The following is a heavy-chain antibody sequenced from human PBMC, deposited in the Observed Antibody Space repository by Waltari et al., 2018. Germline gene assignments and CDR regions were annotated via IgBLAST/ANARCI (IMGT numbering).Heavy chain of an antibody. D-gene: IGHD2-15*01. CDR3: ARGVGYCSGGSCYSGGDDAFDI. CDR2: IYYSGST. Sequence: QLQLQESGPGLVKPSETLSLTCTVSGGSISSSSYYWGWIRQPPGKGLEWIGSIYYSGSTYYNPSLKRRVTISVDTSKNQFSLKLSSVTATDTAVYYCARGVGYCSGGSCYSGGDDAFDIWGQGTMVTVSS. CDR1: GGSISSSSYY. J-gene: IGHJ3*02. V-gene: IGHV4-39*07.